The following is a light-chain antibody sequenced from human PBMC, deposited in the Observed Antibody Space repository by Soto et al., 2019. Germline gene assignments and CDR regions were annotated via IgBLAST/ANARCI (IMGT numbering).Light chain of an antibody. V-gene: IGKV3-20*01. CDR1: QSISSNY. J-gene: IGKJ3*01. CDR2: GAS. CDR3: QQDSSSPPEVT. Sequence: EIVLTQSPGTLSLSPGERATLSCRASQSISSNYLAWYQQRPGQAPRLLIFGASYRATGIPDRFSGSGSGTDFTLTISRLEPEDFAVYYFQQDSSSPPEVTFGPGTRVESK.